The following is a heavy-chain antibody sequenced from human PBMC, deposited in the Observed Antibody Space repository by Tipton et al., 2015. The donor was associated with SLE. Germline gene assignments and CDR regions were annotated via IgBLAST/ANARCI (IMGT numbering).Heavy chain of an antibody. J-gene: IGHJ4*02. CDR2: INKDGSEK. V-gene: IGHV3-7*01. CDR1: GFTFSSYW. CDR3: ARDQSVGDYGSQAY. Sequence: QLVQSGGGLIQPGGSLRLSCAASGFTFSSYWMSWVRQAPGKGLEWVANINKDGSEKKYVDSVKGRFTISRDNAKNSLYLQMNSLRAEDTAMYYCARDQSVGDYGSQAYWGQGTLVTVSS. D-gene: IGHD3-10*01.